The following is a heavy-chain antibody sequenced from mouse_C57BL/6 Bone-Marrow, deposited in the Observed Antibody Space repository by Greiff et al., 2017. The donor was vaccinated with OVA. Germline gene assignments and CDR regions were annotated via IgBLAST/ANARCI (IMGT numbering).Heavy chain of an antibody. CDR1: GYSITSGYY. V-gene: IGHV3-6*01. CDR2: ISYDGSN. CDR3: ARATNWAWFAY. J-gene: IGHJ3*01. Sequence: VQLQQSGPGLVKPSQSLSLTCSVTGYSITSGYYWNWIRQFPGNKLEWMGYISYDGSNNYNPSLKNRISITRDTSKNQFFLKLNSVTTEDTATYYCARATNWAWFAYWGQGTLVTVSA. D-gene: IGHD4-1*01.